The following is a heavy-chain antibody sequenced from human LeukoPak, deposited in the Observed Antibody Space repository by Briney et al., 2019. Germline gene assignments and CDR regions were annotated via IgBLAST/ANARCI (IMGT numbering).Heavy chain of an antibody. CDR1: GGSISSYY. D-gene: IGHD5-18*01. CDR2: IYYSGST. CDR3: ARRGEVRSWIQLWLAPCYYYYMDV. V-gene: IGHV4-39*01. J-gene: IGHJ6*03. Sequence: SETLSLTCTVSGGSISSYYWGWIRQPPGKGLEWIGSIYYSGSTYYNPSLKSRVTISVDTSKNQFSLKLSSVTAADTAVYYCARRGEVRSWIQLWLAPCYYYYMDVWGKGTTVTVSS.